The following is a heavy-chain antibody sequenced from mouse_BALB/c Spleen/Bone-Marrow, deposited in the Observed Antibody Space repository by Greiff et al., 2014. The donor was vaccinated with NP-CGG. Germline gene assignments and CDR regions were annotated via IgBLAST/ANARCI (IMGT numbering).Heavy chain of an antibody. Sequence: QVQLQQSGAELVRPGSSVKISCKASGYAFSSYWMNWVKQRPGQGLEWIGQIYPGDGDTNYNGKFKGKATLTADKSSSTAYMQLSSLTSEDSAVYFCARMRDYRNDGAFDYWGQGTTLTVSS. CDR3: ARMRDYRNDGAFDY. D-gene: IGHD2-14*01. V-gene: IGHV1-80*01. CDR2: IYPGDGDT. CDR1: GYAFSSYW. J-gene: IGHJ2*01.